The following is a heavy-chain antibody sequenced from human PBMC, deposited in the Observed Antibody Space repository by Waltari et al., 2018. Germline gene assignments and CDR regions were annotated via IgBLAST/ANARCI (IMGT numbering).Heavy chain of an antibody. CDR3: ARQSRTLFYYFDY. Sequence: QLLQSGAELKKPGDSLRISCMVSGYSFTSYWIGWVRQMPGKGLEWMGVIYPGDSHTTYSPSFQGQITISADKSLSTAYLQWSSLKASDTAMYYCARQSRTLFYYFDYWGQGTLVTVSS. CDR2: IYPGDSHT. V-gene: IGHV5-51*01. CDR1: GYSFTSYW. J-gene: IGHJ4*02.